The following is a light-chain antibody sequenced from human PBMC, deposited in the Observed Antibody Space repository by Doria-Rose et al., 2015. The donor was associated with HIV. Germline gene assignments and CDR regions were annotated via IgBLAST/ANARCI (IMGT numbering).Light chain of an antibody. Sequence: LTQSPGTLSLSPGERATLSCRASQRVKSSYLAWYQQKPGQAPSLLIYDGSTRATGIPDRFSASGSGTDFTLTINRLEPEDFALYYCHQYGTSWTFGQGTKVEI. CDR1: QRVKSSY. J-gene: IGKJ1*01. V-gene: IGKV3-20*01. CDR2: DGS. CDR3: HQYGTSWT.